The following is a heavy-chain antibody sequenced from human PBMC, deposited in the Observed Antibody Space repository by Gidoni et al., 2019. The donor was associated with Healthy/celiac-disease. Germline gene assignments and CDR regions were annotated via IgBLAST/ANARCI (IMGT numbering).Heavy chain of an antibody. CDR3: ARDQQGGYGMDV. Sequence: QVQLVQSGAAVKKPGSSVKISCKASGGTFRSYAISWVRQAPGQGLERMGGIIPIFGTANYAQKFQGRVTITADESTSTAYMELSSLRSEDTAVYYCARDQQGGYGMDVWGQGTTVTVSS. J-gene: IGHJ6*02. D-gene: IGHD3-16*01. CDR1: GGTFRSYA. CDR2: IIPIFGTA. V-gene: IGHV1-69*01.